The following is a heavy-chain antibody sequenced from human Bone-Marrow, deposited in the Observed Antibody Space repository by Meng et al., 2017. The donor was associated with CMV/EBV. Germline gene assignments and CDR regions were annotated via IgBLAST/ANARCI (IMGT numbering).Heavy chain of an antibody. CDR3: AKDSITMVRGVKAVIHYYFDY. D-gene: IGHD3-10*01. CDR2: IYRGGST. Sequence: GESLKISCAASGFSVSNNYMTWVRQAPGKGLEWVSVIYRGGSTSYADSVKGRFTISRDNSKNTLYLQMNSLRAEDTAVYYCAKDSITMVRGVKAVIHYYFDYWGQGTLVTVSS. CDR1: GFSVSNNY. V-gene: IGHV3-53*01. J-gene: IGHJ4*02.